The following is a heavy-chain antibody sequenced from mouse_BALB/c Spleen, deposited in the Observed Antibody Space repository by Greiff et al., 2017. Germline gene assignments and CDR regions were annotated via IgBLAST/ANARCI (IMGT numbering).Heavy chain of an antibody. J-gene: IGHJ4*01. V-gene: IGHV5-4*02. Sequence: VQLKESGGGLVKPGGSLRLSCAASGFTFSDYYMYWVRQTPEKRLEWVATISDGGSYTYYPDSVKGRFTISRDNAKNNLYLQMSSLKSEDTAMYYCARGGPGYAMDYWGQGTSVTVSS. CDR1: GFTFSDYY. CDR3: ARGGPGYAMDY. CDR2: ISDGGSYT.